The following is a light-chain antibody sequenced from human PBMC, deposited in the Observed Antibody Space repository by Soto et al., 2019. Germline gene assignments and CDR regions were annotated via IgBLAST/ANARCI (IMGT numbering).Light chain of an antibody. Sequence: QSALTQPPSVSGSPGQSVTISCTGTSSDVGSYNRVSWYQQPPGTAPKLMIYEVSNRPSGVPDRFSGSKSGNTASLTISGLQAEDEADYYCSLYTSSITSWVFGGGTKLTVL. CDR3: SLYTSSITSWV. CDR2: EVS. J-gene: IGLJ3*02. V-gene: IGLV2-18*01. CDR1: SSDVGSYNR.